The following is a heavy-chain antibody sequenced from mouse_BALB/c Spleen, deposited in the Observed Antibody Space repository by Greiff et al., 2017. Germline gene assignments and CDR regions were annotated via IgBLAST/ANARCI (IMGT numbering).Heavy chain of an antibody. Sequence: EVQLQQSGAELVRSGASVKLSCTASGFNIKDYYMHWVKQRPEQGLEWIGWIDPENGDTEYAPKFQGKATMTADTSSNTAYLQLSSLTSEDTAVYYTHYGSSYDYAMDYWGQGTSVTVSS. CDR2: IDPENGDT. D-gene: IGHD1-1*01. J-gene: IGHJ4*01. V-gene: IGHV14-4*02. CDR1: GFNIKDYY. CDR3: HYGSSYDYAMDY.